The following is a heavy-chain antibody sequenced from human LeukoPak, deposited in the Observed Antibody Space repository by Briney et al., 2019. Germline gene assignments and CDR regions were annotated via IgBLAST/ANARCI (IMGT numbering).Heavy chain of an antibody. Sequence: SETLSLTCTVSGGSISSGDYYWSWIRQPPGKGLEWIGYIYYSGSTYYNPSLKSRVTISVDTSKNQFSLKLSSVTAADTAVYYCARGPPSAYYDILTGYDFDYWGQGTLVTVSS. CDR1: GGSISSGDYY. CDR2: IYYSGST. V-gene: IGHV4-30-4*08. D-gene: IGHD3-9*01. CDR3: ARGPPSAYYDILTGYDFDY. J-gene: IGHJ4*02.